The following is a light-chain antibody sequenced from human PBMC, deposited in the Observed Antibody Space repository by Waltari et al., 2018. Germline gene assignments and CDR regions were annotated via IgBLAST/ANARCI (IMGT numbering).Light chain of an antibody. J-gene: IGKJ4*01. CDR3: QQSDSLPLT. V-gene: IGKV1-9*01. CDR2: SAS. Sequence: DIQLTQSPSFLSASVRDRVTITCRASQGISNYLAWYQQKPGKAPKLLIYSASTLQSGVPARFSGSGSGTEFSLTISSLQPEDFATYYCQQSDSLPLTFAGGTTVEI. CDR1: QGISNY.